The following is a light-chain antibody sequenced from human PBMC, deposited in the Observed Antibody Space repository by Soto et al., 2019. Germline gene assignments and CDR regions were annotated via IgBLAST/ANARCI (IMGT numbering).Light chain of an antibody. CDR1: QSVNSN. CDR3: QQYNNWPRT. Sequence: ERVMTQSPATLSLSPGERATLSCRASQSVNSNLAWYQQKAGQAPRLLIYGTSTRATGIPARVSGSGSGTDFTLTISSLQFEDFAVYYCQQYNNWPRTFGQGTKV. CDR2: GTS. V-gene: IGKV3-15*01. J-gene: IGKJ1*01.